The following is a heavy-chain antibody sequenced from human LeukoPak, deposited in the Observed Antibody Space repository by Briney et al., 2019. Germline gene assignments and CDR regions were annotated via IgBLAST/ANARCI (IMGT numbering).Heavy chain of an antibody. CDR2: ISYDGSNK. CDR3: AKDRYSSGLYFDY. V-gene: IGHV3-30*18. CDR1: GLTFSSYG. D-gene: IGHD6-19*01. J-gene: IGHJ4*02. Sequence: PGGSLRLSCAASGLTFSSYGMHWVRQAPGKGLEWVAVISYDGSNKYYADSVKGRFTISRDNSKNTLYLQMNSLRAEDTAVYYCAKDRYSSGLYFDYWGQGTLVTVSS.